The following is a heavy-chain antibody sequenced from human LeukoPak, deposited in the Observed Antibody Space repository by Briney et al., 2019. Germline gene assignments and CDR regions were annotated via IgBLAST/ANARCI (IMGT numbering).Heavy chain of an antibody. CDR2: ISSSSSTI. Sequence: GGSLRLSCAASGFTFSSYSMNWVRHAAGKGLEWVSYISSSSSTIYYADSVKGRFTISRDNAKNSLYLQMNCLRDEDTAVYYCARQDSSGYRYFQHWGQGTLVTVSS. D-gene: IGHD3-22*01. CDR1: GFTFSSYS. CDR3: ARQDSSGYRYFQH. V-gene: IGHV3-48*02. J-gene: IGHJ1*01.